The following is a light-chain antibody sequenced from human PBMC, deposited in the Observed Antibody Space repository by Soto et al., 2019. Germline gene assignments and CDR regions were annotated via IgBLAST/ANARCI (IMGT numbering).Light chain of an antibody. CDR2: DAF. Sequence: DIQMTQSPSTLSVSVGDTVTITCRANQIIIEFLAWYQQRPGKAPKLLIYDAFGLESGVPSRFGGSGSGTEFTLTINSLQHDDLATYYCQQYNTYPWTFGQGTKVDFK. J-gene: IGKJ1*01. CDR1: QIIIEF. V-gene: IGKV1-5*01. CDR3: QQYNTYPWT.